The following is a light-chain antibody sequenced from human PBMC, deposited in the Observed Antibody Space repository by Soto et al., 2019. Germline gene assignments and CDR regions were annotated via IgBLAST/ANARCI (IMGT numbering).Light chain of an antibody. J-gene: IGKJ1*01. CDR1: QTISAY. V-gene: IGKV1-39*01. Sequence: DIQMTQSPSSLSASVGDRVIITCRASQTISAYLNWYQHRPGEAPKLLIDVSSRLQSGVPSRFSGSGFGTHFSLTISTLQPEDFATYYCQQTFNSPVTFGQGTKVDNK. CDR2: VSS. CDR3: QQTFNSPVT.